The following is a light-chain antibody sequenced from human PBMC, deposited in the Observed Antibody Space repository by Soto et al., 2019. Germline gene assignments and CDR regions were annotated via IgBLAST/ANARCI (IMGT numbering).Light chain of an antibody. CDR1: QSVRGTK. J-gene: IGKJ5*01. V-gene: IGKV3-15*01. Sequence: EIVMTQSPATLAVSPGERGTLACRGSQSVRGTKVARYQHKPGEAPRLLIFGASTRATGIPPRFSGGGSGTEFTLTISRLEPEDSAPYFCQQYRPSPAISFGQGTRLEI. CDR3: QQYRPSPAIS. CDR2: GAS.